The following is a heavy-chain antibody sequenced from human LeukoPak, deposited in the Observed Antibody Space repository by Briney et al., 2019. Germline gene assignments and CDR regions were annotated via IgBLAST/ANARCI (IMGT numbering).Heavy chain of an antibody. J-gene: IGHJ4*02. D-gene: IGHD4-11*01. Sequence: SQTLSLTCTVSGGSISSGDYYWSWIRQPPGKGLEWIGYIYYSGSTYYNPSLKSRVTISVDTSKNQFSLKLSSVTAADTAVYYCASMSFGYSNYEIDYWGQGTLVTVSS. CDR1: GGSISSGDYY. CDR3: ASMSFGYSNYEIDY. V-gene: IGHV4-30-4*01. CDR2: IYYSGST.